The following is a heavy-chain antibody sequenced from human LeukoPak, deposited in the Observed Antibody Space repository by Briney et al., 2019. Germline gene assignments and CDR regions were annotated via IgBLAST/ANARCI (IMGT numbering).Heavy chain of an antibody. CDR3: ARSILGYYGSGSYYNWDYMDV. CDR1: GFTFSSYS. D-gene: IGHD3-10*01. J-gene: IGHJ6*03. V-gene: IGHV3-21*01. CDR2: ISSSSSYI. Sequence: GGSLRLSCAASGFTFSSYSMNWVRQAPGKGLEWVSSISSSSSYIYYADSVKGRFTISRDNSKNTLYLQMNSLRAEDTAVYYCARSILGYYGSGSYYNWDYMDVWGKGTTVTVSS.